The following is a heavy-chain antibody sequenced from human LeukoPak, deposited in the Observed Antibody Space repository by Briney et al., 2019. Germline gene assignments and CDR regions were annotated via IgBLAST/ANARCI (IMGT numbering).Heavy chain of an antibody. CDR2: ISGSGGST. CDR1: GFTFSSYA. D-gene: IGHD2-2*01. CDR3: AKASPIVVVPAARPDY. Sequence: TGGSLRLSCAASGFTFSSYAMSWVRQAPGKGLEWVSAISGSGGSTYYADSVKGRFTISRDNSKNTLYLQMNSLRAEDTAVHYCAKASPIVVVPAARPDYWGQGTLVTVSS. J-gene: IGHJ4*02. V-gene: IGHV3-23*01.